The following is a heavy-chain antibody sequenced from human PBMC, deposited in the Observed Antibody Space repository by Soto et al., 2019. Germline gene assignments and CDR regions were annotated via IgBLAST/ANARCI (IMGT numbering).Heavy chain of an antibody. CDR3: TRQEWELLDYYGMDV. V-gene: IGHV3-73*01. CDR2: IRSKANSYAT. Sequence: PGGSLRLSCAASGFTFSGSAMHWVRQASGKGLEWVGRIRSKANSYATAYAASVKGRFTISRDDSKNTAYLQMNSLKTEDTAVYYCTRQEWELLDYYGMDVWGQGTTVTASS. J-gene: IGHJ6*02. CDR1: GFTFSGSA. D-gene: IGHD1-26*01.